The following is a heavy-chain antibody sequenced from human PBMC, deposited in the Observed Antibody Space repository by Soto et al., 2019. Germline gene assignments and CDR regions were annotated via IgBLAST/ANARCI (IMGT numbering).Heavy chain of an antibody. CDR3: ALLPYANYDFWSGYLYYFDY. CDR2: IYWNDDK. CDR1: GFSLSTSGVG. Sequence: SGPTLVKPTQTLTLTCTFSGFSLSTSGVGVGWIRQPPGKALEWLALIYWNDDKRYSPSLKSRLTITKDTSKNQVVLTMTNMDPVDTATYYCALLPYANYDFWSGYLYYFDYWGQGTLVTVSS. V-gene: IGHV2-5*01. D-gene: IGHD3-3*01. J-gene: IGHJ4*02.